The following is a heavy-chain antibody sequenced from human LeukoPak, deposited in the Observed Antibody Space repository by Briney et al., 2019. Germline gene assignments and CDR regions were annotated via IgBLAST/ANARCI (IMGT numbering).Heavy chain of an antibody. J-gene: IGHJ4*02. CDR2: INPNSGGT. CDR1: GYTFTGYY. Sequence: EASVKVSCKASGYTFTGYYMHWVRQAPGQGLEWMGWINPNSGGTNYAQKFQGRVTMTRDTSISTAYMELSRLRSDDTAVYYCARGFAKDPFRIAVALFDYWGQGTLVTVSS. CDR3: ARGFAKDPFRIAVALFDY. V-gene: IGHV1-2*02. D-gene: IGHD6-19*01.